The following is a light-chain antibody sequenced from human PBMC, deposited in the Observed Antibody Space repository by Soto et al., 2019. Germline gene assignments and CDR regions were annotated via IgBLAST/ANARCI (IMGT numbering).Light chain of an antibody. J-gene: IGLJ3*02. CDR3: CSYAGSYTWV. CDR2: DVS. Sequence: HSVLTQPRSVSGSPGQSVTISCTGTSSDVGGYNYVSWYQQHPGKAPKLMIYDVSKRPSWVPDRFSGSKSGNTASLTISGLQAEDEADYYCCSYAGSYTWVFGGGTKLTVL. V-gene: IGLV2-11*01. CDR1: SSDVGGYNY.